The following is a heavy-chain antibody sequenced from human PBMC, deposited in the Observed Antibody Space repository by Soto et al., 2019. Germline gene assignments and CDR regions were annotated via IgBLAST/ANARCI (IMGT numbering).Heavy chain of an antibody. CDR1: GFSFSNYA. Sequence: GGSLRLSCAASGFSFSNYAMSWVRQAPGKGLEWVSGISGSAGTIYYTESLRGRFTISRDNSQNTLHLQMNSLRAEDTAIYYCANWGKSGSDYWGQGTRVTVSS. J-gene: IGHJ4*02. CDR2: ISGSAGTI. V-gene: IGHV3-23*01. D-gene: IGHD3-16*01. CDR3: ANWGKSGSDY.